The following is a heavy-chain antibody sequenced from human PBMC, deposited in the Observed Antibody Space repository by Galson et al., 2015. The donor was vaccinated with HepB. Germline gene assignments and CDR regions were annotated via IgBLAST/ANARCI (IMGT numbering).Heavy chain of an antibody. CDR2: IIPILGIA. V-gene: IGHV1-69*04. CDR1: GGTFSSYT. J-gene: IGHJ3*01. CDR3: ARDYRLRVDAFDF. D-gene: IGHD4-17*01. Sequence: SCKASGGTFSSYTISWVRQAPGQGLEWMGRIIPILGIANYAQKFQGRVTITADKSTSTAYMELSSLRSEDTAVYYCARDYRLRVDAFDFWGQGTMVTVSS.